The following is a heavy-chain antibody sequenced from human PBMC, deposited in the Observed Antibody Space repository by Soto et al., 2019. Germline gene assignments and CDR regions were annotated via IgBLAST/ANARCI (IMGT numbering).Heavy chain of an antibody. D-gene: IGHD1-1*01. V-gene: IGHV3-30-3*01. Sequence: PGGSLRLSCAASGFTFSSYAMHWVRQAPGKGLEWVAVISYDGSKKYHADSVKGRFTISRDNSKNTVFLHVNSLRVEDTAVYYCARDFTLSIVQPPFYGMDVWGQGTMVTLSS. J-gene: IGHJ6*02. CDR1: GFTFSSYA. CDR2: ISYDGSKK. CDR3: ARDFTLSIVQPPFYGMDV.